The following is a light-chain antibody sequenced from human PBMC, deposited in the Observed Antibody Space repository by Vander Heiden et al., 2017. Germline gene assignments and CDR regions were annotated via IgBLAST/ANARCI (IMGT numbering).Light chain of an antibody. CDR3: SSYTTSKTVI. CDR1: SSDIGRYTF. V-gene: IGLV2-14*03. CDR2: DVS. J-gene: IGLJ2*01. Sequence: QSALTQPPSVSGSPGQSITISCTGTSSDIGRYTFVSWYQQHPGKAPKLFIYDVSHRPSGVSDRFSGSRSGNTASLSISGLQPEDEASYYCSSYTTSKTVIFGGGTELTVL.